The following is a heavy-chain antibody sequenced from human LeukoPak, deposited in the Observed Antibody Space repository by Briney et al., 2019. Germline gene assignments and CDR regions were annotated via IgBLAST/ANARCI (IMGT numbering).Heavy chain of an antibody. J-gene: IGHJ4*02. CDR1: GFTFSGDW. Sequence: PGGSLRLSCEASGFTFSGDWMHWVRQPPGKGLVWVSRINPDGSSAYYADSVKGRFSVSRDNAKNTLYLQMNSLRAEDTAVYYCTRGISGNYGNFDYWGQGTLVTVSS. CDR2: INPDGSSA. CDR3: TRGISGNYGNFDY. V-gene: IGHV3-74*01. D-gene: IGHD1-26*01.